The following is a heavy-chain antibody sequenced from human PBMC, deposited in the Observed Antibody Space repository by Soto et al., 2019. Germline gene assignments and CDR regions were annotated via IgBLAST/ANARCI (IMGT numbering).Heavy chain of an antibody. CDR3: ASTHIVVVTDAYDI. CDR1: GFTSNYY. Sequence: PSETLSLTCVITGFTSNYYSGWIPQPPGKGLEWIGYIYYSGTTNYNPSLKSRVTISVDTSKNQFSLKLSSVTAADTAVYYCASTHIVVVTDAYDIWGQGTMVTVS. V-gene: IGHV4-59*01. J-gene: IGHJ3*02. CDR2: IYYSGTT. D-gene: IGHD2-21*02.